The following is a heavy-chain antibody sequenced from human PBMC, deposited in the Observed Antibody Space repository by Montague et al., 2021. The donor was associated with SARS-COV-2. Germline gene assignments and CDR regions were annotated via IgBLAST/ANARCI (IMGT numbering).Heavy chain of an antibody. J-gene: IGHJ4*02. Sequence: SETLSLTCTVSGGSISSSSYDWGWIRQPPGKGLEWIGSIYYSGSTYYNPSLKSRVTISVDTSKNQFSLKLSSVTAADTAVYYCARSWGQWRLWGYYFDYWGQGTLVTVSS. CDR2: IYYSGST. CDR3: ARSWGQWRLWGYYFDY. V-gene: IGHV4-39*01. CDR1: GGSISSSSYD. D-gene: IGHD6-19*01.